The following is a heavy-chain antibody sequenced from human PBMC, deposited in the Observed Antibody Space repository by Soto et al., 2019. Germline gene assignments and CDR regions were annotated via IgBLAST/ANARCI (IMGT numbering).Heavy chain of an antibody. J-gene: IGHJ6*02. Sequence: GASAKVSCKASGYTFTGYYMHWVRQAPGQGLEWMGWINPNSGGTNYAQKFQGWVTMTRDTSISTAYMELSRLRSDDTAVYYCAREIGVRGARTNYYYYGMDVWGQGTPVTVSS. CDR3: AREIGVRGARTNYYYYGMDV. V-gene: IGHV1-2*04. D-gene: IGHD3-10*01. CDR1: GYTFTGYY. CDR2: INPNSGGT.